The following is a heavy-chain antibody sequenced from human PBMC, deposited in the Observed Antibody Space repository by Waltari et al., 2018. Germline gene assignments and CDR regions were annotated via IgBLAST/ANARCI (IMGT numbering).Heavy chain of an antibody. D-gene: IGHD1-26*01. CDR2: INAGNGNT. CDR3: ARNQWGYMAFDI. V-gene: IGHV1-3*01. CDR1: GYTFTSYA. Sequence: QVQLVQSGAEVKEPGASVKVSCKASGYTFTSYAMHWVRQAPGQRLEWMGWINAGNGNTKYSQKFQGRVTITRDTSASTAYMELSSLRSEDTAVYYCARNQWGYMAFDIWGQGTMVTVSS. J-gene: IGHJ3*02.